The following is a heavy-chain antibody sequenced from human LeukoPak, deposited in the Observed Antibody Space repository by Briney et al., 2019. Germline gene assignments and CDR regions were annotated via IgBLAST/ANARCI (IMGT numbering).Heavy chain of an antibody. CDR3: GRDRITMVRGVMVSWFDP. CDR1: GFTVSSNY. V-gene: IGHV3-53*01. CDR2: IYSGGST. Sequence: GGSLRLSCAASGFTVSSNYMSWVRQAPGKGLEWVSVIYSGGSTYYADSVKGRFTISRDNSKNTLYLQMNSLRAEDTAVYYCGRDRITMVRGVMVSWFDPWGQGTLVTVSS. J-gene: IGHJ5*02. D-gene: IGHD3-10*01.